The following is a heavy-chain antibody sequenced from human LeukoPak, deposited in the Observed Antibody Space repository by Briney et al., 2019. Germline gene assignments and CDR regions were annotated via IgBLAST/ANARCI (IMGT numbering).Heavy chain of an antibody. CDR1: GGSISSYY. Sequence: PSETLSLTCTVSGGSISSYYWSWIRQPAGKGLEWIGRLYNNGSTNCNPSLKSRVTMSVDTSKNQLSLRLKSVTAADTAVYYCTRDIGSGDYVFFDSWGQGTRVIVSS. D-gene: IGHD4-17*01. CDR2: LYNNGST. V-gene: IGHV4-4*07. J-gene: IGHJ4*02. CDR3: TRDIGSGDYVFFDS.